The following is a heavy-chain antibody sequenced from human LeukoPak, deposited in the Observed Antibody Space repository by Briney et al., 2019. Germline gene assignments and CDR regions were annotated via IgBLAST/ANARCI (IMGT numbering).Heavy chain of an antibody. J-gene: IGHJ6*02. D-gene: IGHD6-13*01. Sequence: SETLSLTCTVSGGSISSSSYYWGWIRQPPGKGLEWIGSMYYSGSTYYNPSLKSRVTISVDTSKNQFSLKLSSVTAADTAVYYCARQYSSSWYDYYYGMDVWGQGTTVTVSS. V-gene: IGHV4-39*01. CDR1: GGSISSSSYY. CDR3: ARQYSSSWYDYYYGMDV. CDR2: MYYSGST.